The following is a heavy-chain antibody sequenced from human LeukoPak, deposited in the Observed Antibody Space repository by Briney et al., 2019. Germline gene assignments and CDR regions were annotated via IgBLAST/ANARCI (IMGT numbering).Heavy chain of an antibody. V-gene: IGHV3-74*01. J-gene: IGHJ4*02. CDR3: ILAAAGTEFDS. Sequence: PGGSLRLSCAASGFTFNNYAMSWVRQAPGKGLVWVSRIDTDGSSTSYADSVKGRFTISRDNAKNTLYLQMSSLRAEDTALYYCILAAAGTEFDSWGQGTLITVSS. D-gene: IGHD6-13*01. CDR1: GFTFNNYA. CDR2: IDTDGSST.